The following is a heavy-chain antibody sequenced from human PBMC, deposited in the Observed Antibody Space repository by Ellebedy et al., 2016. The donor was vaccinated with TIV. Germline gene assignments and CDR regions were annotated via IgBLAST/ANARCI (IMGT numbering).Heavy chain of an antibody. CDR3: AKRGVVVTAIQRYFDY. CDR1: GFTFSSYA. D-gene: IGHD2-21*02. CDR2: ISGSGVGT. Sequence: GESLKISCAASGFTFSSYAMSWVRQAPGKGLEWVSAISGSGVGTYADSVKGRFTISRDNSKNTLYLQMNSLRAEDTAVYYCAKRGVVVTAIQRYFDYWGQGTLVTVSS. V-gene: IGHV3-23*01. J-gene: IGHJ4*02.